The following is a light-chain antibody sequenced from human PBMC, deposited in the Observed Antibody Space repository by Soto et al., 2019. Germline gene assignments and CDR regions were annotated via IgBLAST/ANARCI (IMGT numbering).Light chain of an antibody. J-gene: IGKJ1*01. CDR1: QGISSY. CDR3: LQYYSYPWT. CDR2: AAS. V-gene: IGKV1-8*01. Sequence: AIRMSRSPSSFSASTGDRVTITCRASQGISSYLAWYQQKPGKAPNLLIYAASTLQSGVPSRFSGSGSGTDFTLTISRLQSEDFATYYCLQYYSYPWTFGQGTKMEIK.